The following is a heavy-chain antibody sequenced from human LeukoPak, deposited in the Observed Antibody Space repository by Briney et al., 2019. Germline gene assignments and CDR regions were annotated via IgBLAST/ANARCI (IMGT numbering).Heavy chain of an antibody. CDR2: IIPIFGTA. D-gene: IGHD6-13*01. V-gene: IGHV1-69*05. Sequence: SVKVSCKASGGTFSSYAISWVRQAPGQGLEWMGGIIPIFGTANYAQKFQGRVTITTDESTSTAYMELSSLRSEDTAVYYCARRAAGLTPFFDYWGQGTLVTVSS. CDR1: GGTFSSYA. J-gene: IGHJ4*02. CDR3: ARRAAGLTPFFDY.